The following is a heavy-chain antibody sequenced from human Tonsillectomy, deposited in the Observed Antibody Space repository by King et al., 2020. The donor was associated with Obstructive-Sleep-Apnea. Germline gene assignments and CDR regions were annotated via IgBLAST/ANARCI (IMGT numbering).Heavy chain of an antibody. CDR2: INSDGRST. D-gene: IGHD4-17*01. CDR3: ARVVAGYGDYLFDY. V-gene: IGHV3-74*01. J-gene: IGHJ4*02. CDR1: GFTFSSYW. Sequence: VQLVESGGGLVQPGGSLRLSCAASGFTFSSYWMHWVRPAPGKGLVLGSRINSDGRSTSYGDSVKGRFTISRDNAKNKLYLQMNSLRAEDTAVYYCARVVAGYGDYLFDYWGQGTLVTVSS.